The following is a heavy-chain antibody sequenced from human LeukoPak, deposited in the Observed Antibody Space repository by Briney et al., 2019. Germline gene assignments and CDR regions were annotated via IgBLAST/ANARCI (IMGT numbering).Heavy chain of an antibody. Sequence: ASVKVSCTVSGYTLTELSMHWVRQAPGKGREWRGGFDPEDGETIYAQKFQGRVTMTEDTSTDTAYMELSSLRSEDTAVYYCATVGYCSSTSCYTSFQHWGQGTLVTVSS. CDR2: FDPEDGET. D-gene: IGHD2-2*02. CDR3: ATVGYCSSTSCYTSFQH. CDR1: GYTLTELS. V-gene: IGHV1-24*01. J-gene: IGHJ1*01.